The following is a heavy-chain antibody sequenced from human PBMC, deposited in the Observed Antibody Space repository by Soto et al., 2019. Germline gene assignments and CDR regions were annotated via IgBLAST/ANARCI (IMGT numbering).Heavy chain of an antibody. J-gene: IGHJ5*01. D-gene: IGHD1-26*01. CDR2: VSGGGGSI. CDR1: GFILSDYA. CDR3: VRDAVVGATKGGNYWFDS. V-gene: IGHV3-23*01. Sequence: PGGSLRLSCAASGFILSDYAMTWVRQAPGKGLDWVSSVSGGGGSIYYAASVKGRFIISRDNSKNTVHLEMNNLRAEDTAVYYCVRDAVVGATKGGNYWFDSWGQGTQVTVS.